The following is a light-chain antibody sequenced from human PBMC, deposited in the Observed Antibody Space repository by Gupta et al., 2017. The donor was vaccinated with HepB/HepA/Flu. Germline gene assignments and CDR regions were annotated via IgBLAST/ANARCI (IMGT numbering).Light chain of an antibody. CDR2: GAS. V-gene: IGKV3-20*01. CDR3: QQEGSSPET. Sequence: EIVLTQSPGTLSLSPGERATLSCRASQSVSSSYLAWYQQKPGQAPRLLIYGASSRATGIPDMFSGSGSGTEFTLTISRLEPEDFAVYYCQQEGSSPETFGQGTKVEIK. CDR1: QSVSSSY. J-gene: IGKJ1*01.